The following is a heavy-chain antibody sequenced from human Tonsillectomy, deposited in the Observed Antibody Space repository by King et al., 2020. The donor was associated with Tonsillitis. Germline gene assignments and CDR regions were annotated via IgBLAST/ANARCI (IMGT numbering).Heavy chain of an antibody. D-gene: IGHD6-19*01. CDR1: GYMFTNSW. J-gene: IGHJ4*02. CDR3: ARQGDLGSSDGWDY. V-gene: IGHV5-51*01. Sequence: VQLVESGAEVKKPGESLTISCKGSGYMFTNSWIGWVRQMPGKGLEWMGIIYPGDSDTRYSPSFQGRVTISADKSISTAYLQGSSLKASDTAMYYCARQGDLGSSDGWDYWGQGTLITVSS. CDR2: IYPGDSDT.